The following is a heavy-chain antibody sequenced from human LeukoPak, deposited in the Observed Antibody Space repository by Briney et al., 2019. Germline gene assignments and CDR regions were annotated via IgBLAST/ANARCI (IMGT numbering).Heavy chain of an antibody. V-gene: IGHV3-48*03. CDR2: ISSIVSTI. CDR3: AELGITMIRGV. Sequence: SRGSLRLSCAASRVTFSRYEMNWVRQAPGKGLEWVSYISSIVSTIYSADSVKSGFTISRDNAKKSLYLQMNTLRAEGTAVYDCAELGITMIRGVWGEGTTVTISS. D-gene: IGHD3-10*01. CDR1: RVTFSRYE. J-gene: IGHJ6*01.